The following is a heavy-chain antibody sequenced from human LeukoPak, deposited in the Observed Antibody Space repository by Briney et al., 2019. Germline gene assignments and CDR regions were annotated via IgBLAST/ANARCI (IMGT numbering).Heavy chain of an antibody. V-gene: IGHV3-7*01. CDR1: GFTFSTYW. J-gene: IGHJ4*02. D-gene: IGHD1-26*01. CDR2: INQDASEI. Sequence: GGSLRLSCAASGFTFSTYWMNWYRQAPGKGLEWVGNINQDASEINYVDSVRGRFTISRDNAKNSLHLQMNSLRAEDTAVYYWGTDRHNSAWQKRCDFWGRSPRVTVST. CDR3: GTDRHNSAWQKRCDF.